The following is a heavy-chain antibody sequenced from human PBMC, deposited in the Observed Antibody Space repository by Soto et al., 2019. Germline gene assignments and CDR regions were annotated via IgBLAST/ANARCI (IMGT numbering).Heavy chain of an antibody. V-gene: IGHV1-69*12. CDR2: ITPIFGTP. J-gene: IGHJ2*01. CDR1: GGTFSRYA. Sequence: QVQLVQSGTEVKKPGSSVKVSCKASGGTFSRYAINWVRQAPGQGLEWMGGITPIFGTPNYAQKFQGRVTLTADGSTKTAYMELRRLVSEDTAVYYCAQTLGLAVSGPGRFDLWGRGTLVTVTS. CDR3: AQTLGLAVSGPGRFDL. D-gene: IGHD6-19*01.